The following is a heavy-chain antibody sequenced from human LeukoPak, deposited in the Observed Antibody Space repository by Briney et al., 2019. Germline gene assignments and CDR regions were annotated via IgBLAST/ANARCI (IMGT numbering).Heavy chain of an antibody. J-gene: IGHJ4*02. CDR1: GVSISSYW. Sequence: SETLSLTCTVSGVSISSYWWTWIRQPAGKGLEWIGRIYTSGSTNYNPSLESRVTMSVDTSKNQFSLKLSSVTAADTALYYCARETGSGNYDYCGQGTLVTVSS. D-gene: IGHD3-10*01. CDR2: IYTSGST. V-gene: IGHV4-4*07. CDR3: ARETGSGNYDY.